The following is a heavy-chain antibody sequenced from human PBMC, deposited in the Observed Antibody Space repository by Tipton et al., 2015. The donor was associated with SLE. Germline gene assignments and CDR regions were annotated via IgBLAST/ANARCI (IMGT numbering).Heavy chain of an antibody. J-gene: IGHJ5*02. V-gene: IGHV4-38-2*02. D-gene: IGHD4-23*01. CDR2: IYYSGTT. CDR3: VREPLLYDDYGGGFDP. Sequence: GLVKPSETLSLKCAVSGYSISAGYYWGWVRQPPGKGLEWIGAIYYSGTTFYNPSFKSRVTISVDTSKNQFSLNLSSMSAADTAVYYCVREPLLYDDYGGGFDPWGQGTLVTVSS. CDR1: GYSISAGYY.